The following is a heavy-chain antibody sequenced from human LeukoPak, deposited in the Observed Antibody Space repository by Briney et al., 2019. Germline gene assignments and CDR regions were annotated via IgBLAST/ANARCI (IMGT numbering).Heavy chain of an antibody. CDR1: AFTLSSYW. J-gene: IGHJ4*02. V-gene: IGHV3-74*01. CDR2: INTVGSST. Sequence: PGGSLRLSCAVSAFTLSSYWMHWVRQAPGKGLVWVARINTVGSSTTYADSVKGRFTISRDNAKNTLYLQMNSLRAEDTAIYYCAKDYYGSRVADVFFEYWGQGTLVTVSS. D-gene: IGHD1-26*01. CDR3: AKDYYGSRVADVFFEY.